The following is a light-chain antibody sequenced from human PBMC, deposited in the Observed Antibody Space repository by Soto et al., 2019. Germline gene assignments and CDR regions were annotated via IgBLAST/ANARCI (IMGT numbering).Light chain of an antibody. CDR2: AAS. V-gene: IGKV1-6*01. J-gene: IGKJ2*01. CDR3: LQANNYPYT. CDR1: QGIRND. Sequence: AVQMTQSPSSLSASVGDRITITCRASQGIRNDLAWYQQKPGKAPNLLIYAASRLHIGVPSRFSGSGSGTDFSLTSTGMQPEDFATYYCLQANNYPYTFGQGTKLEIK.